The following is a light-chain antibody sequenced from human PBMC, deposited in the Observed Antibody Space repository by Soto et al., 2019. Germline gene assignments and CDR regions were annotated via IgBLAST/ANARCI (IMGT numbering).Light chain of an antibody. CDR3: HQYNDWPIT. Sequence: EVVMTQSPATLSVSPGERATLSCRASQSVSSNLAWYQQKPGQAPRLLIYGASTRATGIPARFSGGGSGTEFTLTISSLQSEDFAAYYCHQYNDWPITFGPGTRLEIK. CDR1: QSVSSN. J-gene: IGKJ5*01. V-gene: IGKV3-15*01. CDR2: GAS.